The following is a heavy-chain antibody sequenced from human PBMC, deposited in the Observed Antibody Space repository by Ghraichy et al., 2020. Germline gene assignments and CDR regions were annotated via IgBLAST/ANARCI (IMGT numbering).Heavy chain of an antibody. CDR1: GFTFSSYG. Sequence: GGSLRLSCAASGFTFSSYGMHWVRQAPGKGLEWVALIWYDGSNKYYADSVKGRFTISRDSSKNTLYLQMNSLRSEDTAVYYCARDPYSSGWYDENGSYMDVGQRDHGHRLL. CDR2: IWYDGSNK. V-gene: IGHV3-33*01. D-gene: IGHD6-19*01. CDR3: ARDPYSSGWYDENGSYMDV. J-gene: IGHJ6*03.